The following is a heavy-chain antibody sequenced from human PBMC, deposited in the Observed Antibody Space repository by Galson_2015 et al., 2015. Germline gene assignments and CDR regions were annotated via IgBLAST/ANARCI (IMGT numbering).Heavy chain of an antibody. CDR1: GFTFSRYE. CDR3: VTSTVTSYLFDF. Sequence: SLRLSCAASGFTFSRYEMSWVRQAPGRGLEYISYISSSGSTMYYAESVKGRFTISRDNAKNSLYLQMNGLRAEDTAVYYCVTSTVTSYLFDFWGLGTMVIVSS. D-gene: IGHD4-11*01. CDR2: ISSSGSTM. J-gene: IGHJ3*01. V-gene: IGHV3-48*03.